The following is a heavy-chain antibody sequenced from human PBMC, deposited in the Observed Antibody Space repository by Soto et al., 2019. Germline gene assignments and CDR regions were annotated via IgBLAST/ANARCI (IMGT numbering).Heavy chain of an antibody. CDR3: TKHLPSKKNQRRWADAFHI. CDR1: GFTFSNYA. D-gene: IGHD2-2*01. Sequence: EERLLESGGGLVQPGGSLRLSCVASGFTFSNYAMSWVRQAPGKGLEWVSVVTGRSSSTYYADSVEGRFIISRDNSRNTLFLQMNSLGAEDTAVYYCTKHLPSKKNQRRWADAFHIWGQGTILTVSS. CDR2: VTGRSSST. J-gene: IGHJ3*02. V-gene: IGHV3-23*01.